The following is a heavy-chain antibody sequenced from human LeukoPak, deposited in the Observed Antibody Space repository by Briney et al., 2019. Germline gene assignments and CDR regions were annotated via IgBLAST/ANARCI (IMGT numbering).Heavy chain of an antibody. J-gene: IGHJ3*02. Sequence: SETLSLTCTVSGGSISSSSYYWGWIRQPPGKGLEWIGSIYYSGSTYYNPSLKSRVTISVDTSKNQFSLKLSSVTAADSAVYYCARGLNGDYEAFDIWGQGTMVTVSS. CDR1: GGSISSSSYY. CDR2: IYYSGST. V-gene: IGHV4-39*07. CDR3: ARGLNGDYEAFDI. D-gene: IGHD4-17*01.